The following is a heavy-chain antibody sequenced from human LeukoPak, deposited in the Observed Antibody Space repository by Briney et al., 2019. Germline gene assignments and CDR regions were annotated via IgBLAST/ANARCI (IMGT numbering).Heavy chain of an antibody. CDR3: GKDRTVGGSFWYFGL. Sequence: GGSLRLSCAASGVTLSSYAMSWARQAPGKGLEWVSGISSSGSGGNTYYADSVKGRFTISRDSFKNTLFLHMNTLRAEDTAIYYCGKDRTVGGSFWYFGLWGRGTLVTVSS. V-gene: IGHV3-23*01. J-gene: IGHJ2*01. CDR2: ISSSGSGGNT. D-gene: IGHD4-23*01. CDR1: GVTLSSYA.